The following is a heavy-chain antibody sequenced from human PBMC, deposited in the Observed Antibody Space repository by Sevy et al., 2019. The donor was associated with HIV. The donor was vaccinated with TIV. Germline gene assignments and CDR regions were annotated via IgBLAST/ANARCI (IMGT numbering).Heavy chain of an antibody. CDR2: ISYDGSNK. D-gene: IGHD4-17*01. CDR1: GFTFSSYG. CDR3: AKYPDYGDYGYFDY. J-gene: IGHJ4*02. Sequence: GGSLRLSCAASGFTFSSYGMHWVRQAPGKGLEWVAVISYDGSNKYYADSVKGRFTISRDNSKNTLYLQMNSLRAEDTAVYYCAKYPDYGDYGYFDYWGQGTLVTVSS. V-gene: IGHV3-30*18.